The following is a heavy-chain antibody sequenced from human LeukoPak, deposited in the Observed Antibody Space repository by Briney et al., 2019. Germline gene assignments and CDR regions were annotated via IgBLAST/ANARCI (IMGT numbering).Heavy chain of an antibody. CDR3: ASSPRGLRYFVFSGMDV. CDR2: INHSGST. D-gene: IGHD3-9*01. Sequence: KTSETLSLTCAVYGGSFSGYYWSWIRQPPGKGLEWIGEINHSGSTNYNPSLKSRVTISVDTSKNQFSLKLSSVTAADTAVCYCASSPRGLRYFVFSGMDVWGKGTTVTVSS. J-gene: IGHJ6*04. V-gene: IGHV4-34*01. CDR1: GGSFSGYY.